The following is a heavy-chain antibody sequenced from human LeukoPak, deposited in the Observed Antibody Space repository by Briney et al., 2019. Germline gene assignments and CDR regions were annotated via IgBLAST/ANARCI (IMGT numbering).Heavy chain of an antibody. CDR1: GGSISTYY. Sequence: SETLSLTCTASGGSISTYYWSWIRQPPGRGLEWIGYIYTRGSTNYNPSLKSRVTISVDTSKNQFSLKLSSVTAADTAVYYCARREYSDAFVIWGQGTMGTVS. D-gene: IGHD2/OR15-2a*01. J-gene: IGHJ3*02. CDR3: ARREYSDAFVI. V-gene: IGHV4-59*01. CDR2: IYTRGST.